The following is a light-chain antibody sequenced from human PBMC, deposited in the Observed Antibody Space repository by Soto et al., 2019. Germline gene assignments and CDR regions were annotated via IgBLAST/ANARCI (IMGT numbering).Light chain of an antibody. CDR3: QQSYSTPYT. V-gene: IGKV1-39*01. J-gene: IGKJ2*01. Sequence: DIQMTQSPSSLSASVGDRVTITCRASQSISNYLNWYQQKPGIAPKLLIYAASSLQSGVPSRFSGSGSGTDFTLTISSLQPEDFATYYCQQSYSTPYTFGQGTKLEIK. CDR1: QSISNY. CDR2: AAS.